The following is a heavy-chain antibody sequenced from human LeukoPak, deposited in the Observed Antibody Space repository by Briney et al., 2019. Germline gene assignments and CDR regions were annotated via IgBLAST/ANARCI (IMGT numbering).Heavy chain of an antibody. J-gene: IGHJ3*02. CDR1: GGSISSSNW. Sequence: PSETLSLTCAVSGGSISSSNWWSWVRQPPGKGLEWIGEIYHSGSTNYNPSLKSRVTISVDKSKNQFSLKLSSVTAADTAVYYCARFYDSSGYYGHAFDIWGQGTMVTVSS. D-gene: IGHD3-22*01. CDR3: ARFYDSSGYYGHAFDI. CDR2: IYHSGST. V-gene: IGHV4-4*02.